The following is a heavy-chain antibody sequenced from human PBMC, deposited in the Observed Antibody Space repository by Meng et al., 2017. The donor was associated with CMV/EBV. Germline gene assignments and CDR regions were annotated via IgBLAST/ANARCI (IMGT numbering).Heavy chain of an antibody. CDR3: ARDLYDSSGYPAYGMDV. CDR1: GGSISSYY. Sequence: SETLSLTCTVSGGSISSYYWSWIRQPAGKGLEWIGRIYTSGNTNYNPSLKSRVTMSVDTSKNQFSLKLSSVTAADTAVYYCARDLYDSSGYPAYGMDVWGQGTTVTVSS. V-gene: IGHV4-4*07. J-gene: IGHJ6*02. D-gene: IGHD3-22*01. CDR2: IYTSGNT.